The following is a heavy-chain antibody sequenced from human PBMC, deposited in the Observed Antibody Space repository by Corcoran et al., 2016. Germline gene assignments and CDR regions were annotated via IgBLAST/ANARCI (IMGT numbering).Heavy chain of an antibody. D-gene: IGHD3-16*01. CDR3: ARGGLRGYDYVCGTYRSGYYYGMDV. CDR2: MHPSGGST. CDR1: GYSFTSHY. J-gene: IGHJ6*02. V-gene: IGHV1-46*01. Sequence: QVQLLQSGAEVKKPGASVKVSCKASGYSFTSHYMHWVRQAPGQGLEWMGIMHPSGGSTNYAQKFQGRVTMTRDTSTSTVYMDLSSLRADDTAVDYGARGGLRGYDYVCGTYRSGYYYGMDVWGQGTTVTVSS.